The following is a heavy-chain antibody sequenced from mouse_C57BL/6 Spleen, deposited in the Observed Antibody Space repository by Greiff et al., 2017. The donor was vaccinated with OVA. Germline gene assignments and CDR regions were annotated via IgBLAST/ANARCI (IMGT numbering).Heavy chain of an antibody. D-gene: IGHD1-1*01. CDR3: ARRGGSYYYGSSPWFAY. CDR2: IYPSDSET. V-gene: IGHV1-61*01. CDR1: GYTFTSYW. Sequence: QVQLQQPGAELVRPGSSVKLSCKASGYTFTSYWMDWVKQRPGQGLEWIGNIYPSDSETHYNQKFKDKATLTVDKSSSTAYMQLSSLTSEDSAVYYCARRGGSYYYGSSPWFAYWGQGTLVTVSA. J-gene: IGHJ3*01.